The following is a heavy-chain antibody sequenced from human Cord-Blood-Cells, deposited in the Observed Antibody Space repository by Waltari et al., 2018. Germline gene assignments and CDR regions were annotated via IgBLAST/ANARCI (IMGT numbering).Heavy chain of an antibody. Sequence: QVQLVQSGAEVKKPGASVKVSCKASGYTFTTYYMHWVRPPPGQGLEWMGIINPSGGSTSYAQKFQGRVTMTRDTSTSTVYMELSSLRSEDTAVYYCARTENCGGDCYWFDPWGQGTLVTVSS. CDR1: GYTFTTYY. CDR2: INPSGGST. V-gene: IGHV1-46*01. J-gene: IGHJ5*02. D-gene: IGHD2-21*01. CDR3: ARTENCGGDCYWFDP.